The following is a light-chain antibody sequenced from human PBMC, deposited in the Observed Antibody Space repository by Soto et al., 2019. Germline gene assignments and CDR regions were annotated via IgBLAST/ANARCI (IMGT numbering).Light chain of an antibody. V-gene: IGKV2D-29*02. J-gene: IGKJ5*01. Sequence: DVVMTQTPLSLSVAPGQPASISCKSIQSLLHITGETFLFWYLQKPGQSPQLLIYEVSTRVSGVPDRFSGSGSGTDFTLEISRVETDDVGIYYCMQSTQLPPTFGQGTRLRL. CDR3: MQSTQLPPT. CDR1: QSLLHITGETF. CDR2: EVS.